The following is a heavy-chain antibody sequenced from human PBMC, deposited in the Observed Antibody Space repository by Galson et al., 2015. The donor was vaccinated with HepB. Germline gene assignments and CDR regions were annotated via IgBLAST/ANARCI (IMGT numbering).Heavy chain of an antibody. V-gene: IGHV4-59*08. CDR2: IYYSGSI. CDR3: ARQRVTGTGKHKNFDY. Sequence: ETLSLTCTVSGGSISSYYWSWVRQPPGKGLEWIGYIYYSGSINYNPSLESRVTISMDTSMNQFSLKLSSVTAADTAVYYCARQRVTGTGKHKNFDYWGQGTLVTVSS. J-gene: IGHJ4*02. D-gene: IGHD6-19*01. CDR1: GGSISSYY.